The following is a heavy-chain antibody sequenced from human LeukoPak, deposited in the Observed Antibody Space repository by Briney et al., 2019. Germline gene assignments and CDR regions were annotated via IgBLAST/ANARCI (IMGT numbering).Heavy chain of an antibody. CDR2: ISSSSSYI. Sequence: NPGGSLRLSCAASGFTFSSYSMNWVRQAPGKGLEWVSSISSSSSYIYYADSVKGRFTISRDNAKNSLYLQMNSLRAEDTAVYYCAKTAMVWYYFDYWGQGTLVTVSS. CDR1: GFTFSSYS. D-gene: IGHD5-18*01. CDR3: AKTAMVWYYFDY. V-gene: IGHV3-21*01. J-gene: IGHJ4*02.